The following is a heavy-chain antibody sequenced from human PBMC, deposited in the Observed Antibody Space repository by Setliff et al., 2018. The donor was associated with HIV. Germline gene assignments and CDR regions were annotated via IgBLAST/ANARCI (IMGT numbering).Heavy chain of an antibody. V-gene: IGHV3-7*03. CDR2: ISPDGSRN. J-gene: IGHJ5*02. CDR3: ARVLLITNAVYGVVSNQFDP. D-gene: IGHD3-3*01. CDR1: GYTLTEVS. Sequence: SCKVSGYTLTEVSMHWVRQAPGKGLEWVASISPDGSRNHCVGSVKGRFTASRDNAKRSLYLQMNSLRAEDTAVYYCARVLLITNAVYGVVSNQFDPWGQGTLVTVSS.